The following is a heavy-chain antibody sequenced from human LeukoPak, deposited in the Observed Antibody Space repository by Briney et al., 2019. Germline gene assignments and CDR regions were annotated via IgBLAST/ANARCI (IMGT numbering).Heavy chain of an antibody. D-gene: IGHD5-12*01. V-gene: IGHV4-59*01. Sequence: SETLSLTCTVSGGSISSYYWGWIRQPPGKGLEWIGYIYYSGSTNYNPSLKSRVTISADTSKNQFSLKLSSVTAADTAVYYCARTLGDYVDIVATIHFDYWGQGTLVTVSS. CDR3: ARTLGDYVDIVATIHFDY. CDR1: GGSISSYY. J-gene: IGHJ4*02. CDR2: IYYSGST.